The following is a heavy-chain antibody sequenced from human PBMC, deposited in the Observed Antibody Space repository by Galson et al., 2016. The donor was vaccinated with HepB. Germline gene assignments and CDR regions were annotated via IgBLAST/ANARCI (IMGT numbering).Heavy chain of an antibody. CDR1: GFTVRSNY. CDR3: ARSYYDFWSGLGY. D-gene: IGHD3-3*01. CDR2: PYSGGYT. V-gene: IGHV3-53*01. J-gene: IGHJ4*02. Sequence: SLRLSCAASGFTVRSNYMTWARKAPGQGLEWDSVPYSGGYTYYAPPVTGRFTISRDDSKNTVYLQMNSLRAEDTAVYYCARSYYDFWSGLGYWGQGTLVTVSS.